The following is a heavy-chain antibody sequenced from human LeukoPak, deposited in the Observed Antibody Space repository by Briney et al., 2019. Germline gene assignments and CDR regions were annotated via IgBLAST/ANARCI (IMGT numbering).Heavy chain of an antibody. V-gene: IGHV1-69*13. CDR3: ARARYCSSTSCYSDYYYYYMDV. CDR1: GGTFSSYA. Sequence: ASVKVSCKASGGTFSSYAISWVRQAPGQGLEWMGGIIPIFGTANYAQKFQGRVTITADESTSTAYMELSSLRSEDTAVYYCARARYCSSTSCYSDYYYYYMDVWGKGTTVTVSS. CDR2: IIPIFGTA. D-gene: IGHD2-2*02. J-gene: IGHJ6*03.